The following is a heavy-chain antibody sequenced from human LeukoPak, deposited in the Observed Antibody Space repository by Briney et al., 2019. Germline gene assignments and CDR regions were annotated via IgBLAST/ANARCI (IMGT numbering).Heavy chain of an antibody. CDR1: GYTFTSYG. D-gene: IGHD6-6*01. CDR2: INAYNGNT. CDR3: ARDLAARPSLGIYY. Sequence: ASVKVSCKASGYTFTSYGISWVRQAPGQGLEWMGWINAYNGNTNYAQKFQGRVTMTTDTSTSTAYMELRSLRSDDTAVYYCARDLAARPSLGIYYWGQGTLVTVSS. V-gene: IGHV1-18*01. J-gene: IGHJ4*02.